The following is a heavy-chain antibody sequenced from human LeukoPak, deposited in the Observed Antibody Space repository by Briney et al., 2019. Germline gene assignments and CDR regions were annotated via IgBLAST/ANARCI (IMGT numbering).Heavy chain of an antibody. CDR3: ARDGLAAAAGVWFDP. CDR1: GYTFTGYH. V-gene: IGHV1-2*02. Sequence: ASVKVSCKASGYTFTGYHMHWVRQAPGQGLEWMGSINPNGGGTNHAQKFQGRVTMTRDTSISTAYMELSRLRSDDTAVYYCARDGLAAAAGVWFDPWGQGTLVTVSS. D-gene: IGHD6-13*01. J-gene: IGHJ5*02. CDR2: INPNGGGT.